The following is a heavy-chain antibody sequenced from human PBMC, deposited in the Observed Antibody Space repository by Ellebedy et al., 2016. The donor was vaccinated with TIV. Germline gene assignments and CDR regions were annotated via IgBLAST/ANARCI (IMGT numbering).Heavy chain of an antibody. CDR2: ISYDGTNK. CDR3: ARDGGLYDSSSYYHDAFDI. Sequence: GESLKISCAASGFTFNTYAMHWVRQAPGRGLDWVAVISYDGTNKYYEDSVKGRFTISRDNSNKTLYLQMNSLRTEETAVYYCARDGGLYDSSSYYHDAFDIWGQGTMVTVSS. CDR1: GFTFNTYA. V-gene: IGHV3-30-3*01. J-gene: IGHJ3*02. D-gene: IGHD3-22*01.